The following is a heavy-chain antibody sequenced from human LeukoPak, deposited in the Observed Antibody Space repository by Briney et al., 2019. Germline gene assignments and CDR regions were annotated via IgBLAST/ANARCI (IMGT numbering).Heavy chain of an antibody. CDR1: GFTFSSYS. J-gene: IGHJ3*02. CDR2: IKQDGSDT. CDR3: ARDLPDVLTGYSDNAFDI. V-gene: IGHV3-7*03. Sequence: GGSLRLSCAASGFTFSSYSMNWVRQAPGKGLEWVANIKQDGSDTNYVDSVKGRFTISRDNAKRLLYLQMDSLRAEDTAVYYCARDLPDVLTGYSDNAFDIWGQGTMVTVSS. D-gene: IGHD3-9*01.